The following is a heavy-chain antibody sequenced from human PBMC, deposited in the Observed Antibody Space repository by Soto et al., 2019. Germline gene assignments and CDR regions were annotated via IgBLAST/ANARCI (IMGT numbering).Heavy chain of an antibody. J-gene: IGHJ4*02. CDR2: IIPIIRIA. CDR3: ARDLFSTWGVVTQDGDY. CDR1: GGTFSNYT. D-gene: IGHD2-15*01. Sequence: QVQLVQSGAEVKKPGSSVKVSCRASGGTFSNYTFSWVRQAPGQGLEWLGRIIPIIRIANYAQKFQGRVTISADNSTSTAYMELTSVTSEDTSVYYCARDLFSTWGVVTQDGDYWGQGTLVTVPS. V-gene: IGHV1-69*08.